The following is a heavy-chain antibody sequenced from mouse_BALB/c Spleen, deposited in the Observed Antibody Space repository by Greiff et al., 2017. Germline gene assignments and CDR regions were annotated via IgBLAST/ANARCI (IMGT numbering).Heavy chain of an antibody. CDR1: GFTFSSYA. CDR2: ISSGGSYT. V-gene: IGHV5-9-4*01. D-gene: IGHD2-1*01. Sequence: EVKLMESGGGLVKPGGSLKLSCAASGFTFSSYAMSWVRQSPEKRLEWVAEISSGGSYTYYPDTVTGRFTISRDNAKNTLYLEMSSLRSEDTAMYYCARVYYIGAMDYWGQGTSVTVSS. CDR3: ARVYYIGAMDY. J-gene: IGHJ4*01.